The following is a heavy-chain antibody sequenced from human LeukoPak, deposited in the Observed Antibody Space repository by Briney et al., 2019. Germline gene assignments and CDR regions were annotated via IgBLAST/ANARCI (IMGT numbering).Heavy chain of an antibody. J-gene: IGHJ5*02. CDR2: IKSKMNGGTR. CDR3: ARASLAASASGSLRPQNWFDP. CDR1: GFTFRDAG. Sequence: GGSLRLSCAASGFTFRDAGMSGVRRAPGQALEGGGRIKSKMNGGTRDYAAPVKGRFTISRDNAKNTLYLQMNRLTAEDTAVYSCARASLAASASGSLRPQNWFDPWGQGTLVTVSS. D-gene: IGHD3-3*01. V-gene: IGHV3-15*05.